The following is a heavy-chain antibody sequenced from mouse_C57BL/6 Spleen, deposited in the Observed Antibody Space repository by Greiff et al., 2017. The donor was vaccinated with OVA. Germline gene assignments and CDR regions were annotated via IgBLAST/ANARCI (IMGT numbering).Heavy chain of an antibody. D-gene: IGHD4-1*01. J-gene: IGHJ2*01. CDR1: GFTFSDYY. CDR2: INYDGSST. CDR3: ARGLTEYYFDY. Sequence: EVMLVESEGGLVQPGRSMKLSCTASGFTFSDYYMAWVRQVPEKGLEWVANINYDGSSTYYLDSLKSRFIISRDNAKNILYLQMSSLKSEDTATYYCARGLTEYYFDYWGQGTTLTVSS. V-gene: IGHV5-16*01.